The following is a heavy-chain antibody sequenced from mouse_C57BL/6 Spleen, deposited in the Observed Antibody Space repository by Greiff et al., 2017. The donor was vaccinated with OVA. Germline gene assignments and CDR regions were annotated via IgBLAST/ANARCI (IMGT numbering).Heavy chain of an antibody. CDR1: GFSLSTFGMG. J-gene: IGHJ3*01. Sequence: QVTLKVCGPGILQPSQTLSLTCSFSGFSLSTFGMGVGWIRQPSGKGLEWLAHIWWDDDKYYNPALKSRPTISKDTSKNQVFLKIANVDTADTATYYCARMMTGTEKPWFAYWGQGTLVTVSA. V-gene: IGHV8-8*01. CDR2: IWWDDDK. D-gene: IGHD4-1*01. CDR3: ARMMTGTEKPWFAY.